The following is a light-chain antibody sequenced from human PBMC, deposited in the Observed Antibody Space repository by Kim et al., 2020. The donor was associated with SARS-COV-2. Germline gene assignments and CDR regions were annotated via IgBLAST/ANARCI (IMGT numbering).Light chain of an antibody. CDR1: QTVTNSY. Sequence: YPGERATLSCRASQTVTNSYLAWYQQKPGPTPRLIIYGASSRGSGIADRFGGSGSGTVFTLTISGLETEDSAMYYCQQYGSSPITFGQGTRLEIK. J-gene: IGKJ5*01. V-gene: IGKV3-20*01. CDR3: QQYGSSPIT. CDR2: GAS.